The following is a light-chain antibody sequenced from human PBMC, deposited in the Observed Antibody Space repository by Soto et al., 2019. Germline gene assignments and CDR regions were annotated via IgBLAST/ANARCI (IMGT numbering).Light chain of an antibody. V-gene: IGLV2-14*01. CDR1: SNDIGGYNF. J-gene: IGLJ1*01. Sequence: QSALTQPASVVGSPGQSITIPCNGTSNDIGGYNFVSWFQQHPGKAPKLLICDVTRRPSGVSDRFSGSKSGNTASLTISGLQAEDEADYYCQSYDSSLSGYVFGTGTKVTVL. CDR2: DVT. CDR3: QSYDSSLSGYV.